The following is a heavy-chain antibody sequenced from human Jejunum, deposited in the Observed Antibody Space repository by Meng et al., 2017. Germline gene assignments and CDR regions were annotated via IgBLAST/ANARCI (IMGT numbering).Heavy chain of an antibody. Sequence: GGSLRLSCAAPGFTFNTYAMHWVRQTPGKGLEWVAIISYDGSNKYYADSVKGRFTISRDNPKNMLYLQMNSLRTEDTAVYYCARNPPYISNSFFFDDWGQGTLVTVSS. V-gene: IGHV3-30*04. D-gene: IGHD6-6*01. CDR1: GFTFNTYA. CDR2: ISYDGSNK. J-gene: IGHJ4*02. CDR3: ARNPPYISNSFFFDD.